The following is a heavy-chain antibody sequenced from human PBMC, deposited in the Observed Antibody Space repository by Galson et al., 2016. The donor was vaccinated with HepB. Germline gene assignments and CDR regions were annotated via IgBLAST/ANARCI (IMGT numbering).Heavy chain of an antibody. D-gene: IGHD6-6*01. CDR1: GFTFSSYH. Sequence: SLRLSCAASGFTFSSYHMNWVRQAPGRGLEWLSDITSSGSTIAYADSVKGRFTISRDNAKKSLYLQMNSLRDEDTAVYFCARGGYSSSSRARSIDYWGQGTLVTVAS. CDR3: ARGGYSSSSRARSIDY. V-gene: IGHV3-48*02. J-gene: IGHJ4*02. CDR2: ITSSGSTI.